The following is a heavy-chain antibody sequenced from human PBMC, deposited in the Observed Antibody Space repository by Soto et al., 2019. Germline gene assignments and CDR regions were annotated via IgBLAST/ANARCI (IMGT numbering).Heavy chain of an antibody. CDR1: GFTFSSYS. Sequence: GGSLRLSCAASGFTFSSYSMNWVRQAPGKGLEWVSYISSSSSTIYYADSVKGRFTISRDNAKNSLYLQMNSLRDEDTAVYYCAREVRWGVVVPAGRRYYYGMDVWGQGTTVTVSS. CDR3: AREVRWGVVVPAGRRYYYGMDV. V-gene: IGHV3-48*02. CDR2: ISSSSSTI. J-gene: IGHJ6*02. D-gene: IGHD2-2*01.